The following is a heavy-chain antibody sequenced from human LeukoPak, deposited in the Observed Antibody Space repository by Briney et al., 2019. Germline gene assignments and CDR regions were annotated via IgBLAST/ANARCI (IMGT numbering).Heavy chain of an antibody. CDR2: IGSSGGNT. V-gene: IGHV3-23*01. Sequence: GGSLRLSCAASGFTFSSYGMSWVRQAPGKGLEWVSGIGSSGGNTYYADSVKGRFTISRDNSKNTLYLQMNSLTAEDTAVYYCAKDRSMAYEFDYWGQGTLVTVSS. CDR3: AKDRSMAYEFDY. D-gene: IGHD2/OR15-2a*01. CDR1: GFTFSSYG. J-gene: IGHJ4*02.